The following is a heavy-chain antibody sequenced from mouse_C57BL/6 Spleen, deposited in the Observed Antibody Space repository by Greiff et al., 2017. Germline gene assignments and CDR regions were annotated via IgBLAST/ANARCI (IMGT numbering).Heavy chain of an antibody. CDR3: ARRGVTTGYFDY. D-gene: IGHD2-2*01. CDR1: GYTFTSYW. V-gene: IGHV1-69*01. CDR2: IDPSDSYT. J-gene: IGHJ2*01. Sequence: QVQLQQPGAELVMPGASVKLSCKASGYTFTSYWMHWVKQRPGQGLEWIGEIDPSDSYTNYNQKFKGKSTLTVDKSSSTAYMQLSSLTSEDSAVYDCARRGVTTGYFDYWGQGTTLTVSS.